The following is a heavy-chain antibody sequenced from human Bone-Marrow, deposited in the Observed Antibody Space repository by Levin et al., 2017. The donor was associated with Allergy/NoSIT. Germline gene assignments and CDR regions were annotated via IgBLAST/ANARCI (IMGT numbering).Heavy chain of an antibody. CDR3: ARGFISVTVFDAFDL. CDR2: IYYSGAT. V-gene: IGHV4-31*03. J-gene: IGHJ3*01. Sequence: SETLSLTCTVSGGSISSGDYYWSWIRQHPEKGLEWIGYIYYSGATYYNPSLQSRVTISIDTSKNQFSLKLTSVTAADTAVYYCARGFISVTVFDAFDLWGQGTMVTVSS. CDR1: GGSISSGDYY. D-gene: IGHD2-21*02.